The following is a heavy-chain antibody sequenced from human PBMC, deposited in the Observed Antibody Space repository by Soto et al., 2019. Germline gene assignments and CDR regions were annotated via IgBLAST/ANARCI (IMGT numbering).Heavy chain of an antibody. J-gene: IGHJ4*02. Sequence: QVQLVQSGAEVKKPGSSVKVSCKASGGTFSSYAISWVRQAPGQGLEWMGGIIPIFGTANYAPKFQGRVTITADESTSTAYMELSSLRSEDTAVYYCARDKMEHQRRWYYFDYWGQGTLVTVSS. CDR2: IIPIFGTA. CDR1: GGTFSSYA. CDR3: ARDKMEHQRRWYYFDY. V-gene: IGHV1-69*01. D-gene: IGHD2-15*01.